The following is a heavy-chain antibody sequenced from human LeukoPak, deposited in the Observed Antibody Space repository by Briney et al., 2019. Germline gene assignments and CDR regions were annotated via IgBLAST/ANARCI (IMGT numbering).Heavy chain of an antibody. CDR2: ISSSSSYI. V-gene: IGHV3-21*01. CDR3: ARDATYYYDSSGYSPYRPDY. CDR1: GFTFSSYS. J-gene: IGHJ4*02. D-gene: IGHD3-22*01. Sequence: PGGSLRLSCAASGFTFSSYSMNWVRQAPGKGLERVSSISSSSSYIYYADSVKGRFTISRDNAKNSLYLQMNSLRAEDTAVYYCARDATYYYDSSGYSPYRPDYWGQGTLVTVSS.